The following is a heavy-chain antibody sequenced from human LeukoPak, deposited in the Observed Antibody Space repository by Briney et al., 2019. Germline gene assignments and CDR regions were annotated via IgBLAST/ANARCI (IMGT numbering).Heavy chain of an antibody. CDR1: GGSFSGYY. V-gene: IGHV4-34*01. J-gene: IGHJ5*02. CDR3: ARGWYRNWFDP. D-gene: IGHD6-13*01. Sequence: PSETLSLTCAVYGGSFSGYYWSWIRQPPGKGLEWIGEINHSGSTNYNPSLKSRVTISVDTSKNQFSLKLSSVTAADTAVYYCARGWYRNWFDPWGQGTLVTVSS. CDR2: INHSGST.